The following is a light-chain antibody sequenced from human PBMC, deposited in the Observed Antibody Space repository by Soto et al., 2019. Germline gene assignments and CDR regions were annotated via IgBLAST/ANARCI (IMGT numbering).Light chain of an antibody. V-gene: IGKV3-11*01. CDR3: QQRSSWPLT. CDR2: DAS. CDR1: QNVDSH. J-gene: IGKJ4*01. Sequence: VVLTQSPATLSLSPGERATLSCRASQNVDSHLAWYQQKPGQAPRLLIYDASNRATGIPARISGSGSETDFSLTISSLEPEDFAVYYCQQRSSWPLTFGGGTKVEIK.